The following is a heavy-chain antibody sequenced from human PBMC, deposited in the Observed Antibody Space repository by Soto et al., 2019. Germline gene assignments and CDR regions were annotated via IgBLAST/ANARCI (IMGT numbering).Heavy chain of an antibody. CDR2: IIPIFGTA. CDR3: ATVADYYGSGSYSPNDYYYYGMDV. CDR1: GGTFSSYA. J-gene: IGHJ6*02. Sequence: SVKVSCKASGGTFSSYAISWVRQAPGQGLEWMGGIIPIFGTANYAQKFQGRVTITADESTSTAYMELSSLRSEDTAVYYCATVADYYGSGSYSPNDYYYYGMDVWGQGTTVTVSS. V-gene: IGHV1-69*13. D-gene: IGHD3-10*01.